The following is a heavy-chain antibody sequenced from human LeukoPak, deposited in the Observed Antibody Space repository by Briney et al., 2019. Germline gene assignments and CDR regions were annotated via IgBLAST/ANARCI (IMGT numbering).Heavy chain of an antibody. V-gene: IGHV4-4*07. CDR3: ARAPGLYSGNNWFDP. D-gene: IGHD1-14*01. CDR1: GASINSYF. J-gene: IGHJ5*02. CDR2: LYTSGST. Sequence: SETLSLTCIVSGASINSYFWNWIRQPAGKGLEWIGRLYTSGSTNYNPSLKSRVSMSVDRSKNQFSLKLSSVTAADTAVYYCARAPGLYSGNNWFDPWGQGTLVTVSS.